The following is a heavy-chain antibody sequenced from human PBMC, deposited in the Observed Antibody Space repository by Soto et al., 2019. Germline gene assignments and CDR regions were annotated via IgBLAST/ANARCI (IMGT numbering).Heavy chain of an antibody. CDR1: GGSISSYY. V-gene: IGHV4-59*12. Sequence: SETLSLTCTVSGGSISSYYWSWIRQPPGKGLEWIGYIYYSGSTNYNPSLKSRVTISVDTSKNQFSLKLSSVTAADTAVYYCASVTKKQLWSPVVMDVWGKGTTVTVSS. D-gene: IGHD5-18*01. CDR3: ASVTKKQLWSPVVMDV. CDR2: IYYSGST. J-gene: IGHJ6*03.